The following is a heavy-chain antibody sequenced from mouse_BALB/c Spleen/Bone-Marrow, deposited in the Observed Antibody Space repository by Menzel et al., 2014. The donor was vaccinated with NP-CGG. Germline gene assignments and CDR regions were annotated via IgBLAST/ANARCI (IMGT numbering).Heavy chain of an antibody. V-gene: IGHV1S34*01. CDR2: ISCSNGAT. CDR1: GYSFTGSY. J-gene: IGHJ2*01. D-gene: IGHD2-1*01. CDR3: ARRDYGNFFDD. Sequence: LVKTGASGKISCKASGYSFTGSYMHSVKQSHGTSLEWIGYISCSNGATSYTQKFKGKATFTVDTSSSTAYMQFNSLTSEDSAVYYRARRDYGNFFDDWGQGTTRTVSS.